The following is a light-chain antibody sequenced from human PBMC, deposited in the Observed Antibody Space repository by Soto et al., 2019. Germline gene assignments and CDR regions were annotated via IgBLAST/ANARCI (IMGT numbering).Light chain of an antibody. CDR1: QSVWSNF. Sequence: EIVLTQSPGTLSLSPGGRATLSCRASQSVWSNFFAWYQQKPGHDPILVIYGVSSRATDIPDRFSGGGSGTDFTLTISRLEAEDFAVYFCQQYGAPPTTFGGGTKVEIK. V-gene: IGKV3-20*01. CDR2: GVS. J-gene: IGKJ4*01. CDR3: QQYGAPPTT.